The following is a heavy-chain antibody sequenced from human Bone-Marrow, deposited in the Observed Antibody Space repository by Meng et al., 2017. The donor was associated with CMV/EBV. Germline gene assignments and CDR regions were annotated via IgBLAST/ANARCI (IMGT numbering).Heavy chain of an antibody. CDR1: GYTFTSYD. Sequence: ASVKVSCKTSGYTFTSYDINWVRQATGQGLEWMGWMNPNTGNTGVAQKFQGRLTMTRDTSISTAFVELSSLRSEDTAVYYCAREGKDCSSTSCYQYNWFDPWGQGTLVTVSS. CDR2: MNPNTGNT. V-gene: IGHV1-8*01. D-gene: IGHD2-2*01. J-gene: IGHJ5*02. CDR3: AREGKDCSSTSCYQYNWFDP.